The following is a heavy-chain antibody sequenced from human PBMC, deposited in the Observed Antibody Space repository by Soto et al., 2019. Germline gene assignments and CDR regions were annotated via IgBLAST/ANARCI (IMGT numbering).Heavy chain of an antibody. CDR3: AREGEVGAPA. D-gene: IGHD1-26*01. CDR1: GGTFSSYA. Sequence: ASVKVSCKASGGTFSSYASSWVRQAPGQGLEWMGGIIPIFGTANYAQKFQGRVTITADESTSTAYMELSSLSSEDTAVYYCAREGEVGAPAWGQGTLVTVSS. J-gene: IGHJ5*02. CDR2: IIPIFGTA. V-gene: IGHV1-69*13.